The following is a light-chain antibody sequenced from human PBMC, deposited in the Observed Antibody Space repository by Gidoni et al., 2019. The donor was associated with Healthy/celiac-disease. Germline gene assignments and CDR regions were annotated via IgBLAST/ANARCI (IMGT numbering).Light chain of an antibody. J-gene: IGLJ2*01. CDR3: QAWDRSTVV. CDR1: KLGDKY. CDR2: QDS. Sequence: SYELTQPPSVSVSPGQTASITCSGDKLGDKYACWYQQKPGQSPVLVIYQDSKRPSGIPERFSGSNSGNTATLNISGSQAMDEADYYCQAWDRSTVVFGGGTKLTVL. V-gene: IGLV3-1*01.